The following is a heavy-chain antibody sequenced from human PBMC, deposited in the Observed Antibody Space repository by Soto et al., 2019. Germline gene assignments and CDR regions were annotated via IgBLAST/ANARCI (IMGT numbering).Heavy chain of an antibody. CDR3: ATMTGLLVPTLAGPES. D-gene: IGHD3-10*01. CDR2: VYYGGSA. J-gene: IGHJ4*02. V-gene: IGHV4-39*01. CDR1: GGTVATRSHY. Sequence: QLRLQESGPGVVKPSETLSLTCTVSGGTVATRSHYWGWVRQPPGKGLEWIANVYYGGSAYYSPSLRGRATISVDTSNNRFSLTLTSVTAADTAVYYCATMTGLLVPTLAGPESGGRGTRVIVSS.